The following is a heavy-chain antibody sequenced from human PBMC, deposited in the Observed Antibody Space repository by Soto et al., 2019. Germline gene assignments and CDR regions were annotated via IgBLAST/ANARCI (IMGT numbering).Heavy chain of an antibody. D-gene: IGHD2-21*02. V-gene: IGHV1-69*12. CDR3: ARDVVRVTATQGRVGWFDP. CDR1: GGTFSSYA. Sequence: QVQLVQSGAEVKKPGSSVKVSCKASGGTFSSYAISWVRQAPGQGLEWMGGIIPIFGTANYAQKFQGRVTITADESTSTAYMELSSLRSEDTAVYYCARDVVRVTATQGRVGWFDPWGQGTLVTVSS. J-gene: IGHJ5*02. CDR2: IIPIFGTA.